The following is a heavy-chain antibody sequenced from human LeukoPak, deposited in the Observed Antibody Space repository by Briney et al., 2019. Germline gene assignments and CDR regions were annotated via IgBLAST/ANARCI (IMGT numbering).Heavy chain of an antibody. D-gene: IGHD1-26*01. J-gene: IGHJ6*03. CDR1: GFTFSSYW. Sequence: GGSLRPSCAASGFTFSSYWMSWVRQAPGKGLEWVANIKQDGSEKYYVDSVKGRFTISRDNAKNSLYLQMNSLRAEDTAVYYCAKDGDTMSGTYYYDMDVWGKGTTVTIS. V-gene: IGHV3-7*01. CDR2: IKQDGSEK. CDR3: AKDGDTMSGTYYYDMDV.